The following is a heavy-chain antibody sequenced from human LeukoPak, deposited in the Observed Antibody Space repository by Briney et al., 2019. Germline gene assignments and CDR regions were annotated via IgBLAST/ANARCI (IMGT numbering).Heavy chain of an antibody. V-gene: IGHV4-61*02. CDR3: ARDGMATIDT. CDR1: GGSISSGSYY. CDR2: IYTSGST. D-gene: IGHD5-24*01. J-gene: IGHJ5*02. Sequence: PSETLSLTCTVSGGSISSGSYYWSWSRKPAGKGLEWIGRIYTSGSTNYNPSLKSRVTISVDTSKNQFSLKLSSVTAADTAVYYCARDGMATIDTWGQGTLVTVSS.